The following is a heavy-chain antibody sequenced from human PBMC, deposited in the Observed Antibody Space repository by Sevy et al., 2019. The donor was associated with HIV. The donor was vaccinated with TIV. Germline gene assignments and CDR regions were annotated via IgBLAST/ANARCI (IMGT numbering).Heavy chain of an antibody. V-gene: IGHV1-3*01. CDR2: INPGNGIT. J-gene: IGHJ4*02. Sequence: ASVKVSCKASGYNFIFYAVHWVRQAPGQSLEWMGWINPGNGITKYSQNFQGRVTITGDTSATSTYMELASRTSEDTSVYYCAREVEGALKYFDSWGQGTLVTVSS. D-gene: IGHD1-1*01. CDR1: GYNFIFYA. CDR3: AREVEGALKYFDS.